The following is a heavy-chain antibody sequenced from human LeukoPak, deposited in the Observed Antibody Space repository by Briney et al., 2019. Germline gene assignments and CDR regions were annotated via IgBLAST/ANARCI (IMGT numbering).Heavy chain of an antibody. Sequence: GGSLRLSCAASGFTFSSYAMSWVRQAPGKGLEWVSAISGSGGSTYYADTVKGRFTISRDNSKNTLYLQMNSLRAEDTAVYYCARDDYSNPDYWGQGTLVTVSS. CDR1: GFTFSSYA. CDR3: ARDDYSNPDY. D-gene: IGHD4-11*01. J-gene: IGHJ4*02. CDR2: ISGSGGST. V-gene: IGHV3-23*01.